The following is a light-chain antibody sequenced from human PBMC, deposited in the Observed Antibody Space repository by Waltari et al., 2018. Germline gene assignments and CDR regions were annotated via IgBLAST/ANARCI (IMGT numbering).Light chain of an antibody. CDR3: QQYTTYPET. CDR2: KAS. J-gene: IGKJ1*01. Sequence: DIQMTQSPSNLSASVGETVIITCRASQSIYKWLAWYQQKPGKVPKLLIWKASNLQSGVPSRFSGSGSGTDFSLTISSVQPDDFATYYCQQYTTYPETFGQGTKVEIK. CDR1: QSIYKW. V-gene: IGKV1-5*03.